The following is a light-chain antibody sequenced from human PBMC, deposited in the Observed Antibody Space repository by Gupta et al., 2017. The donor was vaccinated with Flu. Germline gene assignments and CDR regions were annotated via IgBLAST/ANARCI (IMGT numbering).Light chain of an antibody. J-gene: IGLJ2*01. CDR3: AAWDVSLNAHVV. Sequence: QSVLTQPPSASGPPGPRVTISCSGSCSHIGSYTVNWDQQLPGTAPKLLISNNNQRPSGVPDRFAGSKAGTSASLAISALRSEDEADYYCAAWDVSLNAHVVFGGGTKLTVL. V-gene: IGLV1-44*01. CDR2: NNN. CDR1: CSHIGSYT.